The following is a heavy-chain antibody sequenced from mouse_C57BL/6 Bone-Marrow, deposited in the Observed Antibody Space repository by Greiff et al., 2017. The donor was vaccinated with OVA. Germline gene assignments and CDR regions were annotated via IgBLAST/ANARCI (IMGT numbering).Heavy chain of an antibody. Sequence: EVMLVESEGGLVQPGSSMKLSCTASGFTFSDYYMAWVRQVPEKGLEWVANINYDGSSTYYLDSLKSRFIISRDNAKNILYLQMSSLKSEDTATYYCARERRPWYFDVWGTGTTVTVSS. CDR2: INYDGSST. V-gene: IGHV5-16*01. CDR3: ARERRPWYFDV. CDR1: GFTFSDYY. D-gene: IGHD1-2*01. J-gene: IGHJ1*03.